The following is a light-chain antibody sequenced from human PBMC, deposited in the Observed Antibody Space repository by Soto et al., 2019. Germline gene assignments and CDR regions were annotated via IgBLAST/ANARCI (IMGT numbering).Light chain of an antibody. CDR2: DAS. CDR3: QQRSDWPST. CDR1: QSVSSY. Sequence: EIVLTQSPATLSLSPGERATLSCRASQSVSSYLAWYQQKPGQAPRLLIYDASNKATGILARFSGSGSGTDFTLTISSLEPDDFAVYYCQQRSDWPSTFGGGTKVQIK. V-gene: IGKV3-11*01. J-gene: IGKJ4*01.